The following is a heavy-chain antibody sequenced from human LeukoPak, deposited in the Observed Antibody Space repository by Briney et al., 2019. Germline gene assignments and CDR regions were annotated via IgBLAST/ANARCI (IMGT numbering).Heavy chain of an antibody. V-gene: IGHV3-74*01. CDR3: AKIRNDVADAFDI. J-gene: IGHJ3*02. CDR2: INSDGSST. D-gene: IGHD1-1*01. CDR1: GFTFSSYW. Sequence: GGSLRLSCAASGFTFSSYWMHWVRQAPGKGLVWVSRINSDGSSTSYADSAKGRFTISRDNSKNTLYLQMNSLRAEDTAVYYCAKIRNDVADAFDIWGQGTMVTVSS.